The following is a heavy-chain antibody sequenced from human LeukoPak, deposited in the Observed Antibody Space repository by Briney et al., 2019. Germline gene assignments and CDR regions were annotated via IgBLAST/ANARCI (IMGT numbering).Heavy chain of an antibody. CDR2: INHSGST. CDR3: ARVRITIFGVGPYYYYMDV. J-gene: IGHJ6*03. CDR1: GGSFSGYY. V-gene: IGHV4-34*01. Sequence: PSETLSLTCAVYGGSFSGYYWSWIRQPPGKGLEWIGEINHSGSTNYNPSLKSRVTISVDTSKNQFSLKLSSVTAADTAVYYCARVRITIFGVGPYYYYMDVWGKGTTVTVSS. D-gene: IGHD3-3*01.